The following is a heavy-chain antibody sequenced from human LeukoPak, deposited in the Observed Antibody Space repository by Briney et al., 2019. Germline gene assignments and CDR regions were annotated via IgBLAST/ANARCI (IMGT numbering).Heavy chain of an antibody. Sequence: GGSLRLSCAASGFTFSASSMHWVRQAPGKGLEWVALISDDGSNESFADSVKGRFTISRDNSKNTLYLQMNSLRAEDTAVYYCARSIAAAGWYYFDYWGQGTLVTVSS. J-gene: IGHJ4*02. CDR2: ISDDGSNE. CDR1: GFTFSASS. D-gene: IGHD6-13*01. CDR3: ARSIAAAGWYYFDY. V-gene: IGHV3-30*04.